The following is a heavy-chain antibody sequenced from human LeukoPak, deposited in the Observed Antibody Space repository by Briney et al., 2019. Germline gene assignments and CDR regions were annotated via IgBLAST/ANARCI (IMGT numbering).Heavy chain of an antibody. CDR3: ARATLARGRSAQQLTFDI. V-gene: IGHV4-61*01. J-gene: IGHJ3*02. CDR1: GGSVSSGSYY. CDR2: IYYRGST. D-gene: IGHD3-10*01. Sequence: KSSETLSLTCTVSGGSVSSGSYYWSWIRQPPGKGLEWIAYIYYRGSTNYNPSLKSRVTISVDTSKHQFSLKLSSVTAADTAVYYCARATLARGRSAQQLTFDIWGQGTMVTVSS.